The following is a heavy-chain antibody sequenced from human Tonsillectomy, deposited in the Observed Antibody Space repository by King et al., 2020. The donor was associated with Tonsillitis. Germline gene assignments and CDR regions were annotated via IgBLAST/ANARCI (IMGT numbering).Heavy chain of an antibody. D-gene: IGHD6-19*01. J-gene: IGHJ4*02. V-gene: IGHV3-9*01. CDR1: GFTFDDYA. CDR3: AKGEQCLPTD. Sequence: GQLVQSGGGLVQPGRSLRLSCAASGFTFDDYAMHWVRQAPGKGLEWVSSISWNSGSIGYRDSVKGRFTISRDNAKNSLYLQINSLRPEDTALYYCAKGEQCLPTDWGQGTLVIVSS. CDR2: ISWNSGSI.